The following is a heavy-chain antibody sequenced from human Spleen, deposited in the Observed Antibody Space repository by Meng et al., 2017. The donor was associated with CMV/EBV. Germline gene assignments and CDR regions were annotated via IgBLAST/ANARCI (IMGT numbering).Heavy chain of an antibody. V-gene: IGHV1-69*05. D-gene: IGHD2-2*01. CDR1: GYTFTGYY. J-gene: IGHJ4*02. CDR2: INPLFGIP. Sequence: SVKVSCKASGYTFTGYYIHWVRQAPGQGLECLGTINPLFGIPNYAQKFQGRVTIFTDESTATAYMELSSLTSDDTAMYYCARRYCSSTSCSNTLDYWGQGTLVTVSS. CDR3: ARRYCSSTSCSNTLDY.